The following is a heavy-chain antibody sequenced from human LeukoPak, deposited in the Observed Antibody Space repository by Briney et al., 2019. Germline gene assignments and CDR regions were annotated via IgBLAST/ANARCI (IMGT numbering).Heavy chain of an antibody. D-gene: IGHD3-10*01. CDR3: ARAMVRGVNYYGMDV. J-gene: IGHJ6*02. CDR2: ISAYSGNT. V-gene: IGHV1-18*01. CDR1: GYTFTSYG. Sequence: ASVKVSCKASGYTFTSYGISWVRQAPGQGLEWMGWISAYSGNTNYAQKLQGRVTMTTDTSTSTAYMELRSLRSDDTAVYYCARAMVRGVNYYGMDVWGQGTTVTVSS.